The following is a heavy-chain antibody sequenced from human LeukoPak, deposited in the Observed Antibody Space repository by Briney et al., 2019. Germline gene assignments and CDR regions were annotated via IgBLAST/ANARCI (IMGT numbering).Heavy chain of an antibody. CDR2: IYLGDSDT. CDR1: EYTFTNYW. V-gene: IGHV5-51*01. J-gene: IGHJ4*01. CDR3: ATTLTNYCSSTSCYADH. Sequence: GESLKLSCKVAEYTFTNYWIGWVRQVPGKGLEWMGIIYLGDSDTRYRPSFQGQVTISADKSTRTAYLQWSSLKASDTAMYYCATTLTNYCSSTSCYADHWGQGILVTASS. D-gene: IGHD2-2*01.